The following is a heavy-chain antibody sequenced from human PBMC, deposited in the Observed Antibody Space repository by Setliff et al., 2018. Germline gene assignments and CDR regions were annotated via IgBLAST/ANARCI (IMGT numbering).Heavy chain of an antibody. D-gene: IGHD2-15*01. CDR1: GFTFNRYS. J-gene: IGHJ5*02. CDR3: ARDLDGGNGHDL. CDR2: ISASSSTI. Sequence: GGSLRLSCAASGFTFNRYSMNWVRQGPGKGLEWVSYISASSSTIYYSGSVKGRFTISRDNAKNSLFLQMNGLRADDTAVYYCARDLDGGNGHDLWGRGTLVTVSS. V-gene: IGHV3-48*01.